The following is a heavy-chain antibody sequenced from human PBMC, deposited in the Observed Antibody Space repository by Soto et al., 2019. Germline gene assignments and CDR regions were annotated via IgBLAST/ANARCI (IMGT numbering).Heavy chain of an antibody. J-gene: IGHJ6*02. D-gene: IGHD2-8*01. CDR1: GFTFSSYA. CDR3: ARDPYHVLMVNAPTLYGMDV. Sequence: PGGSLRLSCAASGFTFSSYAMSWVRQTPGKGLEWVSTLSGSGGTTYYADSVKGQFTISRDNSKSTLYLQMNSLRAEDTAVYYCARDPYHVLMVNAPTLYGMDVWGQGTTVTVSS. V-gene: IGHV3-23*01. CDR2: LSGSGGTT.